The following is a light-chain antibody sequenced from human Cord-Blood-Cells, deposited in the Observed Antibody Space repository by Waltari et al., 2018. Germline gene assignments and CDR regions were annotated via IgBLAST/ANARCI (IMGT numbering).Light chain of an antibody. J-gene: IGKJ1*01. CDR1: QSVSSSY. CDR3: RQYGSPPRR. CDR2: GAS. Sequence: EIVLTQSPGTLSLSPGERATLSCRASQSVSSSYLAWYQQKPGQAPRLLIYGASTRPPASPDRFIGRGFGKASISTSSRWGLENFAVYNCRQYGSPPRRFGKGPRWKSN. V-gene: IGKV3-20*01.